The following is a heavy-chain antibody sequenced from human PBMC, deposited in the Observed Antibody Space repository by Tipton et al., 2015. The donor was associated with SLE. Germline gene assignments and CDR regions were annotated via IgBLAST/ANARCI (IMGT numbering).Heavy chain of an antibody. CDR3: ARDQKARDSFDT. CDR1: GGSIRGYY. CDR2: VSDSGGS. J-gene: IGHJ3*02. V-gene: IGHV4-59*01. Sequence: TLSLTCTVSGGSIRGYYWSWIRQPPGKELEWIGYVSDSGGSKSNPSLKSRVMLSVDTSKNQYSLRLASVTAQDTAMYYCARDQKARDSFDTWGQGTMVTVSS.